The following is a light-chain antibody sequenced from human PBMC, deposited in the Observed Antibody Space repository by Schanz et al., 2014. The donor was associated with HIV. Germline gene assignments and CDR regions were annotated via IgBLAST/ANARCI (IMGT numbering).Light chain of an antibody. Sequence: IQMTQSPSSLSASVGDRVTITCRASQGISSYLAWYQQKPGRAPKLLIYAASALQTGVPSRFSGSGSGTDFTLTISSLQPDDFATYYCQQYAVSSWTFGLGTRV. CDR2: AAS. J-gene: IGKJ1*01. CDR3: QQYAVSSWT. CDR1: QGISSY. V-gene: IGKV1-9*01.